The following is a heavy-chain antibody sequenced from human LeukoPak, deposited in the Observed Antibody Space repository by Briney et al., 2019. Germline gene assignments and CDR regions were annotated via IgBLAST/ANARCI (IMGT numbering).Heavy chain of an antibody. CDR3: ARVRDGYNDAYDI. J-gene: IGHJ3*02. CDR2: INSRGGAT. CDR1: GYTFTSYY. V-gene: IGHV1-46*01. Sequence: ASVKVSCKAPGYTFTSYYMHWVRQAPGQGPEWMGIINSRGGATLYAQKFQGRVTMTRDMSTSTVYMELSSLRAEDTAVYYCARVRDGYNDAYDIWGQGTMVTVSS. D-gene: IGHD5-24*01.